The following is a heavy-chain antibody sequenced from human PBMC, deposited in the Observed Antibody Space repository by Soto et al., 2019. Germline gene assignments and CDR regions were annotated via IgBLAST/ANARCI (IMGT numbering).Heavy chain of an antibody. Sequence: QVQLVQSGAEVKKPGASVKVSCKASGYTFTSYDINWVRQATGQGLEWMGWMNHNSGNTGYAQKFQGRVTLTRNTSISTAYMELSSLISEDTAVYYCARVYSGSYTAHYFDYWGQGTLVTVSS. V-gene: IGHV1-8*01. CDR3: ARVYSGSYTAHYFDY. CDR2: MNHNSGNT. D-gene: IGHD1-26*01. J-gene: IGHJ4*02. CDR1: GYTFTSYD.